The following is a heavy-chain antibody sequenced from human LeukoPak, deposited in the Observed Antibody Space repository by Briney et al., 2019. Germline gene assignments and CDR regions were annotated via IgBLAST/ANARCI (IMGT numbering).Heavy chain of an antibody. CDR3: AKDLRNWGCDF. Sequence: GGSLRLPCATSGFIFSDHYMNWFRQSPGEGLEWVAGISQGGRTFYAAAVRGRFSISRDNSENSLYLQMNDLRGDDSAVYHCAKDLRNWGCDFWGQGTLVTVSS. CDR2: ISQGGRT. CDR1: GFIFSDHY. J-gene: IGHJ4*02. V-gene: IGHV3-66*02. D-gene: IGHD7-27*01.